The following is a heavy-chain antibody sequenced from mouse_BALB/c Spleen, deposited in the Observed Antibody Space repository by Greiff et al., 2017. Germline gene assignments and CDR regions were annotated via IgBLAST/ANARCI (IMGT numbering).Heavy chain of an antibody. V-gene: IGHV5-17*02. Sequence: DVMLVESGGGLVQPGGSRKLSCAASGFTFSSFGMHWVRQAPEKGLEWVAYISSGSSTIYYADTVKGRFTISRDNPKNTLFLQMTSLRSEDTAMYYCARSGYYGYYFDYWGQGTTLTVSS. CDR1: GFTFSSFG. J-gene: IGHJ2*01. CDR2: ISSGSSTI. D-gene: IGHD1-1*01. CDR3: ARSGYYGYYFDY.